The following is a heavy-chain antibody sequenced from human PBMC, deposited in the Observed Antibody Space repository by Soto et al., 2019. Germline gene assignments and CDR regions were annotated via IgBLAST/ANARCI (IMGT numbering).Heavy chain of an antibody. J-gene: IGHJ6*02. CDR1: GFTFSSYG. D-gene: IGHD3-10*01. V-gene: IGHV3-30*03. CDR2: ISYDGSNK. Sequence: PGGSLRLSCAASGFTFSSYGMHWVRQAPGKGLEWVAVISYDGSNKYYADSVKGRFTISRDNSKNTLYLQMSSLRAEDTAVYYCARHLLRGPGDDYYGMDVWGQGTTVTVSS. CDR3: ARHLLRGPGDDYYGMDV.